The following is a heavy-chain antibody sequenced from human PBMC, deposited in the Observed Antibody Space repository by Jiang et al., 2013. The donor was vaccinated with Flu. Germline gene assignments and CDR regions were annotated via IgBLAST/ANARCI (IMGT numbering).Heavy chain of an antibody. J-gene: IGHJ4*02. CDR3: ARGGSTSSYYFDF. CDR1: GGSITSGGYY. V-gene: IGHV4-31*03. CDR2: IYYNGNT. D-gene: IGHD2-2*01. Sequence: TCTVSGGSITSGGYYWSWIRQLPGKGLEWVGYIYYNGNTYYNPSLKSRVTVSLDTSETQFSLKMTSVTAADTAVYYCARGGSTSSYYFDFWGQGTLVTVSS.